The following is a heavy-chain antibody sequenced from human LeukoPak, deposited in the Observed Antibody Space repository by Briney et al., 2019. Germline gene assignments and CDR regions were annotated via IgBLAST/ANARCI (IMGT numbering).Heavy chain of an antibody. J-gene: IGHJ6*03. D-gene: IGHD5-18*01. V-gene: IGHV4-59*01. CDR1: GGSISSYY. CDR2: IYYSGST. CDR3: ARVGYSYPYYMDV. Sequence: SETLSLTCTVSGGSISSYYWSWIRQPPGKGLEWIGYIYYSGSTNYNPSLKSRVTISVDTSKNQFSLKLRSVTAADTAVYYCARVGYSYPYYMDVWGKGTTVTVSS.